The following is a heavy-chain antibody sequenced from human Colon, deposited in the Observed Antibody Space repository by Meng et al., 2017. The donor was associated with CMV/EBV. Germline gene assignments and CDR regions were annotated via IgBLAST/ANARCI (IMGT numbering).Heavy chain of an antibody. CDR1: GFIFDDYG. CDR3: AKDMWGLGDY. J-gene: IGHJ4*02. Sequence: LSLTCGASGFIFDDYGINWVRQVPGKGLEWISFINWDGGLTRYAESVKGRFTISRDNAKNTLYLQMNSLRAEDTAIYYCAKDMWGLGDYWGQGTLVTVSS. V-gene: IGHV3-20*04. D-gene: IGHD7-27*01. CDR2: INWDGGLT.